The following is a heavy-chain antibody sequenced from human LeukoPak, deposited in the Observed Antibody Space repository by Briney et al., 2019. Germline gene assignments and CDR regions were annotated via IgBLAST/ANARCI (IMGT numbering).Heavy chain of an antibody. Sequence: GGSLRLSCAASGFTFSGFWMHWVRQAPGKGLVWVSCISFDGSDATYADSVKGRFTISRDNAKNTLHLQMDSLTVEDTAVYYCAKDADLAAAGYYFDSWGQGTLVTVSS. CDR3: AKDADLAAAGYYFDS. J-gene: IGHJ4*02. V-gene: IGHV3-74*01. CDR2: ISFDGSDA. D-gene: IGHD6-13*01. CDR1: GFTFSGFW.